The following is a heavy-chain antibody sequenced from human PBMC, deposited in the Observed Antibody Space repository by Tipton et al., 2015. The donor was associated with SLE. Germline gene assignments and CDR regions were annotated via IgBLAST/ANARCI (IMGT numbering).Heavy chain of an antibody. CDR2: SYYSGST. D-gene: IGHD2-2*01. J-gene: IGHJ1*01. V-gene: IGHV4-39*01. Sequence: LRLSCTVSGGSISSSSYYWGWIRQPPGKGLEWIGSSYYSGSTYYNPSLKSRVTISVDTSKNQFSLKLSSVTAADTAVYYCASRYCSSTSCYWKYFQHWGQGTLVTVSS. CDR1: GGSISSSSYY. CDR3: ASRYCSSTSCYWKYFQH.